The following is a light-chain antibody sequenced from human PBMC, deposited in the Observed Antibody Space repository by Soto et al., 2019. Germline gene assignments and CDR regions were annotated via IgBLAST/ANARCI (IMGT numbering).Light chain of an antibody. J-gene: IGKJ1*01. Sequence: AIQMTQSPSSLSASVGDRVTITCRASQVIRNDLGWYQQKPGKAPKLLIYGASNLQSGVPSRFSGSGSGTDFTLTITSLQPEDFATYYRLHDHNYPWTFGQGTKVDIK. V-gene: IGKV1-6*01. CDR2: GAS. CDR1: QVIRND. CDR3: LHDHNYPWT.